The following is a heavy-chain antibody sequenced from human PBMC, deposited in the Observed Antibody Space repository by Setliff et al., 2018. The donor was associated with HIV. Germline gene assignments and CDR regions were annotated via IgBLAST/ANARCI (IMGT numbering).Heavy chain of an antibody. CDR2: MYPGGSI. J-gene: IGHJ6*03. D-gene: IGHD4-17*01. Sequence: SETLSLTCTVSGGSISGHYWSWIRQPAGKGLEWVGHMYPGGSINYNPSLNSRVTMSVDTSKSQVSLRLKSVTAADTAVYYCARDFITYGDYDQVYYYMDVWGKGTTVTVSS. CDR1: GGSISGHY. V-gene: IGHV4-4*07. CDR3: ARDFITYGDYDQVYYYMDV.